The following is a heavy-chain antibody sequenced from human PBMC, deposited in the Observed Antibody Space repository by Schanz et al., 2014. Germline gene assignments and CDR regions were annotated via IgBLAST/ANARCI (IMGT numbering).Heavy chain of an antibody. CDR2: IWFDGSKT. D-gene: IGHD2-15*01. Sequence: QEQLVESGGGVVQPGRSLRLSCAASGFTFSDFGMHWVRQTPVKGLEWVATIWFDGSKTDYADSVKGRFTISRDNSKNTLFLQMSSLRGEDTAVYYCARDKGGLIPFDYWGQGTLVAVSS. V-gene: IGHV3-33*01. CDR1: GFTFSDFG. CDR3: ARDKGGLIPFDY. J-gene: IGHJ4*02.